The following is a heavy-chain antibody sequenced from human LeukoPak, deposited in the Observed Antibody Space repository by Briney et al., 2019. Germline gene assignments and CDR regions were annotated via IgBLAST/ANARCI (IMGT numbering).Heavy chain of an antibody. CDR2: INHSGST. J-gene: IGHJ4*02. Sequence: SETLSLTCAVYGGSFSGYYWSWIRQPPGKGLEWIGEINHSGSTNYNPSLKSRVTISVDTSKNQFSLKLSSVTAADTAVYYCARDGISSSENFDYWGQGTLVTVSS. V-gene: IGHV4-34*01. D-gene: IGHD6-6*01. CDR1: GGSFSGYY. CDR3: ARDGISSSENFDY.